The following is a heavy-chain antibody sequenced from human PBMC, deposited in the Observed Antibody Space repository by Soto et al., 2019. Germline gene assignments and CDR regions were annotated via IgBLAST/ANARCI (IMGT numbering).Heavy chain of an antibody. D-gene: IGHD2-15*01. CDR2: IDPSDSYT. V-gene: IGHV5-10-1*01. Sequence: GESLKISCKGSGYSFTSYWISWVRQMPGKGLEWMGRIDPSDSYTNYSPSFQGHVTISADKSISTAYLQWSSLKASDTAMYYCARDYCSGGSCYFYYCGMDVWGQGTTVTVSS. J-gene: IGHJ6*02. CDR3: ARDYCSGGSCYFYYCGMDV. CDR1: GYSFTSYW.